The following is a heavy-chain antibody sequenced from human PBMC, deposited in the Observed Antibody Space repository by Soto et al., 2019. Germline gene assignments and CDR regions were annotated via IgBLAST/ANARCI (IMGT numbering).Heavy chain of an antibody. V-gene: IGHV1-69*06. D-gene: IGHD1-26*01. CDR3: ARAWEAVGESGYFQD. CDR1: GATSTSYA. CDR2: TIPIFGTA. J-gene: IGHJ1*01. Sequence: QVQLVQSGAGVKNPGSPVKASCKASGATSTSYAISGVRKAPEQGLEWMEGTIPIFGTANYAQKFQGRVTITADKSTSTDYMELSILRSEDTAVYYCARAWEAVGESGYFQDWGQGTLVTVSS.